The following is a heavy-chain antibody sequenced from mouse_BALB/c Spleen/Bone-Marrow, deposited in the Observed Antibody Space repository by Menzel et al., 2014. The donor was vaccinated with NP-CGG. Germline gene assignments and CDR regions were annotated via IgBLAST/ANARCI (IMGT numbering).Heavy chain of an antibody. CDR1: GHTFTSYW. V-gene: IGHV1-69*02. CDR2: IYPSDSYT. J-gene: IGHJ2*01. Sequence: QVQLQQSGAELVRPGASVKLSCKASGHTFTSYWINWVKQRPGQGLEWIGNIYPSDSYTNYNQKFKDKATLTVDKSSSTAYMQLSSPTSEDSAVYYCTRGTRYYFDYWGQGTTLTVSS. D-gene: IGHD3-3*01. CDR3: TRGTRYYFDY.